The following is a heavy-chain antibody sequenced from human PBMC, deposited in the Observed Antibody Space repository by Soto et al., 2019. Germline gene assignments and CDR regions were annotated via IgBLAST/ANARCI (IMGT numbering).Heavy chain of an antibody. CDR2: ISVYNGNT. CDR3: ARDYYDSSGLYYFDY. CDR1: GYTFTTYG. Sequence: ASVKVSCKTSGYTFTTYGINWVRQAPGQGLEWMGWISVYNGNTNYAQRLQGRVTMTTDTSTSTAYMELRSLRSDDTAVYYCARDYYDSSGLYYFDYWGQGTLVTVSS. V-gene: IGHV1-18*04. D-gene: IGHD3-22*01. J-gene: IGHJ4*02.